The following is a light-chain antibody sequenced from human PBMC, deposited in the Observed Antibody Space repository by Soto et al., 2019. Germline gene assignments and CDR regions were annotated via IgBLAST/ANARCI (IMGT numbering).Light chain of an antibody. Sequence: QSARTQPASVSGSPGQSITISCTGTSSVVGGYNSVSWYQQHPGKAPKLILYDVTDRPSGVSYRFSGSKSGNTASLTISGLQAADEADYFCSSFTSSMTNVFGSGTKVTVL. J-gene: IGLJ1*01. CDR1: SSVVGGYNS. CDR3: SSFTSSMTNV. CDR2: DVT. V-gene: IGLV2-14*01.